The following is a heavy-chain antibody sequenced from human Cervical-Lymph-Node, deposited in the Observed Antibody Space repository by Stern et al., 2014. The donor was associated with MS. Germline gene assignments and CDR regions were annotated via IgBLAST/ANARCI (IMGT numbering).Heavy chain of an antibody. CDR2: IWYDGSNK. Sequence: EQLVESGGGVVQPGRSLRLSCAASGFTFSSYGMHWVRQATGKGLEWAAVIWYDGSNKYYADSVNGRFTIARDNSKNTLYLQMNSLRAEDTAVYYCARGGGSWGYFDYWGQGTLVTVSS. CDR3: ARGGGSWGYFDY. D-gene: IGHD1-26*01. V-gene: IGHV3-33*01. J-gene: IGHJ4*02. CDR1: GFTFSSYG.